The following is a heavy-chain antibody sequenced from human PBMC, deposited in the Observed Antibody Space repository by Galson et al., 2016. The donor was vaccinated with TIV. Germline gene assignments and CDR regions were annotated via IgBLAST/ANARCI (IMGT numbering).Heavy chain of an antibody. CDR1: GFAFSAYA. Sequence: SLRLSCAASGFAFSAYAMHWVRQAPGKGLEWVSLITGNGGHTYYSDSVKGRFTISRDNSKNTMYLQMKSLRAEDTAVYYCAKGRSWDFGGWFDSWGQGTLGTVSS. CDR3: AKGRSWDFGGWFDS. J-gene: IGHJ5*01. V-gene: IGHV3-23*01. D-gene: IGHD3-16*01. CDR2: ITGNGGHT.